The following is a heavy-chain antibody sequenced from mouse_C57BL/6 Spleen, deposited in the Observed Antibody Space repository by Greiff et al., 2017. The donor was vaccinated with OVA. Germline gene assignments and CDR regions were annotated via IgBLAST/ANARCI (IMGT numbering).Heavy chain of an antibody. J-gene: IGHJ4*01. Sequence: EVQLQQSGPGLVKPSQSLSLTCSVTGYSITSGYYWNWIRQFPGNKLEWMGYISYDGSNNYNPSLKNRLFFTRDTSKNQFFLKLNTVTTEDTATYYCARDYGNLSYAMDYWGQGTSVTVSA. CDR1: GYSITSGYY. CDR3: ARDYGNLSYAMDY. V-gene: IGHV3-6*01. D-gene: IGHD2-1*01. CDR2: ISYDGSN.